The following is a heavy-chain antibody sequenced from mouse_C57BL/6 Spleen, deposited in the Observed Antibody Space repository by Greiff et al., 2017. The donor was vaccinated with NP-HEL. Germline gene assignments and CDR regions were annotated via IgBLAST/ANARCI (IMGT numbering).Heavy chain of an antibody. Sequence: EVMLVESEGGLVQPGSSMKLSCTASGFTFSDYYMAWVRQVPEKGLEWVANINYDGSSTYYLDSLKSRFIISRDNAKNILYLQMSSLKSEDTATYYCAREDYYGSSYGFDYWGQGTTLTVSS. CDR1: GFTFSDYY. D-gene: IGHD1-1*01. J-gene: IGHJ2*01. CDR3: AREDYYGSSYGFDY. CDR2: INYDGSST. V-gene: IGHV5-16*01.